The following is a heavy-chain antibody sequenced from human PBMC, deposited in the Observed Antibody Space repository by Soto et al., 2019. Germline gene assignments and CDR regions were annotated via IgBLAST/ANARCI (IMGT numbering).Heavy chain of an antibody. D-gene: IGHD3-3*01. V-gene: IGHV3-30*18. CDR2: ISYDGSNE. Sequence: GGSLRLSCAASGFIFSSYGMHWVRQAPGKGLEWVAVISYDGSNEYYADSVKGRFTISRDNSKNTLYLQMNSLRAEDTAVYYCAKDGYYDFWSGYYAYYYYYGMDVWGQGTTVTVSS. CDR1: GFIFSSYG. CDR3: AKDGYYDFWSGYYAYYYYYGMDV. J-gene: IGHJ6*02.